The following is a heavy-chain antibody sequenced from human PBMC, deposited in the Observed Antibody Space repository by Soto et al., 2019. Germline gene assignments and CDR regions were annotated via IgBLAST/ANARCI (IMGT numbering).Heavy chain of an antibody. CDR2: IYYSGST. D-gene: IGHD3-3*01. Sequence: PSETLSLTCTVSGGSISSYYWSWIRQPPGKGLEWIGYIYYSGSTNYNPSLKSRVTISVNTSENQFSLKLSSVTAADTAVYYCARHIALSGSFPFDYWGQGTTVTVSS. J-gene: IGHJ4*03. V-gene: IGHV4-59*08. CDR1: GGSISSYY. CDR3: ARHIALSGSFPFDY.